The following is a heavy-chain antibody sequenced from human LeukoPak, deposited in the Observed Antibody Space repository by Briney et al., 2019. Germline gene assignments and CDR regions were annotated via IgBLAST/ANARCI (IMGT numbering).Heavy chain of an antibody. Sequence: ASVKVSCKASGYTFTGYYMHWVRQAPGQGLEWMGWINPNSGGTNYAQKFQGRVTMTRDTSISTAYMELSRLRSDDTAVYYCARRVLGYSSGWYGVGAFDIWGQGTMVTVSS. CDR1: GYTFTGYY. CDR3: ARRVLGYSSGWYGVGAFDI. D-gene: IGHD6-19*01. J-gene: IGHJ3*02. CDR2: INPNSGGT. V-gene: IGHV1-2*02.